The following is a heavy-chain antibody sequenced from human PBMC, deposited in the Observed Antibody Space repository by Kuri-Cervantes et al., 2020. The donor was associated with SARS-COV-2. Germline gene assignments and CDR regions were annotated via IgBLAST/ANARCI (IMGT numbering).Heavy chain of an antibody. CDR2: IYGGGST. Sequence: GGSLRLSCAASGFIFSNFAMNWVRQAPGKGLEWVSIIYGGGSTYYADSVKDRFTISRDNSKNTLYLQMNSLRAEDTAVYYCARGYEARYSSSWYLDYWGQGTLVTVSS. J-gene: IGHJ4*02. CDR3: ARGYEARYSSSWYLDY. CDR1: GFIFSNFA. D-gene: IGHD6-13*01. V-gene: IGHV3-53*01.